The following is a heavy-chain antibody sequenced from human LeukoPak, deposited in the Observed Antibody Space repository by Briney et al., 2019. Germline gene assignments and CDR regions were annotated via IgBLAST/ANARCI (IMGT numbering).Heavy chain of an antibody. CDR3: AKRPGRGIYFDY. CDR1: GFTFSSYA. Sequence: GGSLRLSCAASGFTFSSYAMSWVRQAPGKGLEWVSAISASGGSTYYADSVKGRFTISRDNSKYTLYLQMNSLRAEDTAVYYCAKRPGRGIYFDYWGQGTLVTVSS. D-gene: IGHD3-10*01. CDR2: ISASGGST. V-gene: IGHV3-23*01. J-gene: IGHJ4*02.